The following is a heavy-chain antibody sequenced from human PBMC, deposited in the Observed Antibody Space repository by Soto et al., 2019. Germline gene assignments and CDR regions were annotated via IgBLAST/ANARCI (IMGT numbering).Heavy chain of an antibody. CDR1: GFTFSYYW. CDR2: IHSDGSST. D-gene: IGHD1-26*01. V-gene: IGHV3-74*01. Sequence: EVQLVESGGGLVRPGGSLRLSCAASGFTFSYYWMHWVRQAPGKGLVWVSRIHSDGSSTTYADFVKGLFIISRDNARNTVDLQMNSVRVEDTDVYYCARGDRGAFDLWGQGTVVTVSS. CDR3: ARGDRGAFDL. J-gene: IGHJ3*01.